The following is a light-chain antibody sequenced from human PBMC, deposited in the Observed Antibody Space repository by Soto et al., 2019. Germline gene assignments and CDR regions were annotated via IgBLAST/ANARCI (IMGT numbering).Light chain of an antibody. CDR1: QSVSSSF. CDR3: QQYGSSPVT. Sequence: EIVLTQSPGTLSLSPGEGVTLSCRASQSVSSSFLAWYQQKPGRAPRLLIYGASSRATGIPDRFSGSGSGTDFTLTISRLEPEDFAVYYCQQYGSSPVTFGPGTKVDIK. V-gene: IGKV3-20*01. CDR2: GAS. J-gene: IGKJ3*01.